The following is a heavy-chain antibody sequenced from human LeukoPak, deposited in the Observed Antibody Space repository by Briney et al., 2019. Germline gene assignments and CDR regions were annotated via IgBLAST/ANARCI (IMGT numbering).Heavy chain of an antibody. V-gene: IGHV4-39*01. CDR2: IYYSGST. CDR3: ARHEVAGTDWFDP. CDR1: GGSISSSSYY. Sequence: SETLSLTCTVSGGSISSSSYYWGWIRQPPGTGLEWIGSIYYSGSTYYNPSLKSRVTISVDTSKNQFSLKLSSVTAADTAVYYCARHEVAGTDWFDPWGQGTLVTVSS. J-gene: IGHJ5*02. D-gene: IGHD6-19*01.